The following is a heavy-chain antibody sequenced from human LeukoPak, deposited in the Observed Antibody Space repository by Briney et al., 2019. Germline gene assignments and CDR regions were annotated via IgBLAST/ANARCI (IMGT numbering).Heavy chain of an antibody. V-gene: IGHV3-33*01. Sequence: GRSLRLSCAASGFTFSSYGMHWVRQAPGKGLEWVAVIWYDGSNKYYADSVKCRFTISRDNSKNTLYLQMNSLRAEETAVYYCARDSSRYAFDYWGQGTLVTVSS. CDR2: IWYDGSNK. J-gene: IGHJ4*02. CDR3: ARDSSRYAFDY. D-gene: IGHD6-13*01. CDR1: GFTFSSYG.